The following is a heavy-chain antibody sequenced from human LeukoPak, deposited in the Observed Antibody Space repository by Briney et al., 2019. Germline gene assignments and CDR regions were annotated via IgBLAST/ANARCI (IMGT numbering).Heavy chain of an antibody. Sequence: GASVKVSCKASGYTFTSYGISWVRQAPGQGLEWMGWISAYNGNTNYAQKLQGRVTMTTDTSTSTAYMELRSLRSDDTAVYYCARGGDWYYDFWSGDSNNWFDPWGQGTLVTVSS. D-gene: IGHD3-3*01. CDR1: GYTFTSYG. CDR2: ISAYNGNT. CDR3: ARGGDWYYDFWSGDSNNWFDP. J-gene: IGHJ5*02. V-gene: IGHV1-18*01.